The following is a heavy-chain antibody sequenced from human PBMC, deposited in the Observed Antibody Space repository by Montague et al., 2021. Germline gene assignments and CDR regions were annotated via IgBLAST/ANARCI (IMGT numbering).Heavy chain of an antibody. CDR1: GAYISNYN. V-gene: IGHV4-59*12. CDR2: IAHTGDT. D-gene: IGHD1-26*01. J-gene: IGHJ6*02. Sequence: SETLSLTCTVSGAYISNYNWLWIRQPPGKGLEWIGYIAHTGDTNYNPSLKSRLTISVDTSNKHLSLNLRSVTAADTAVYYCARRGIVGGGQKGCFYAMDVWGQGTTVIVSS. CDR3: ARRGIVGGGQKGCFYAMDV.